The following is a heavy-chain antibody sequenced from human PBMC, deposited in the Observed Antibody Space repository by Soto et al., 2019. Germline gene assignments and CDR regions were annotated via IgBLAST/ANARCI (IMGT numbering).Heavy chain of an antibody. CDR3: ARLGGYSGYDPFDY. D-gene: IGHD5-12*01. V-gene: IGHV3-23*01. CDR2: ISGNGGST. J-gene: IGHJ4*02. Sequence: EVQLLESGGGLVEPGGSLRLSCAASGFHFSIYAMGWVRQAPGKGLEWVSVISGNGGSTYYPDSVKGRFSISRDISKNTMFLEMNSLRAEDTAIYYCARLGGYSGYDPFDYWGQGTLFTVSS. CDR1: GFHFSIYA.